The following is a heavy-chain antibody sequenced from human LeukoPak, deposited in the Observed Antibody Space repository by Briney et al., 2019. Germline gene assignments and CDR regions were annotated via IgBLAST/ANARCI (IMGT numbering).Heavy chain of an antibody. CDR3: ARVGYYDRGGYHPLFDF. V-gene: IGHV4-59*01. Sequence: PSETLSLTCTVSGGSISSYYWSWIRQPPGKQLEWVGYIDDSGSTNYNPSLKSRVTISVDTSKNQFSLKLSSVTAADTAVYFCARVGYYDRGGYHPLFDFWGQGTLVTVSS. J-gene: IGHJ4*02. CDR2: IDDSGST. D-gene: IGHD3-22*01. CDR1: GGSISSYY.